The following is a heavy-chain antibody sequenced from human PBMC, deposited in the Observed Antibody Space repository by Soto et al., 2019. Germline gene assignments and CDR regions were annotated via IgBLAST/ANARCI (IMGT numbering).Heavy chain of an antibody. CDR3: ATCVAVADGCAFDI. CDR2: IYPDDSDI. J-gene: IGHJ3*02. CDR1: RYRFTNYW. D-gene: IGHD6-19*01. V-gene: IGHV5-51*01. Sequence: GESLKISCKGSRYRFTNYWIGWVRQMPGKGLEWMGIIYPDDSDIRYSPSFQGQVTISADKSISTAYLQWSSLKASDTAMYYCATCVAVADGCAFDIWGQGTMVTVSS.